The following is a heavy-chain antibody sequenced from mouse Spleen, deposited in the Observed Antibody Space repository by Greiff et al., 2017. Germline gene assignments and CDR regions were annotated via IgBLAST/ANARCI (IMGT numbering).Heavy chain of an antibody. CDR1: GFTFSSYG. Sequence: EVKLVESGGDLVKPGGSLKLSCAASGFTFSSYGMSWVRQTPDKRLEWVATISSGGSYTYYPDNVKGRFTISRDNAKNTLYLQMSSLKSEDTAMYYCARPLIYDGYYFDYWGQGTTLTVSS. V-gene: IGHV5-6*01. CDR3: ARPLIYDGYYFDY. D-gene: IGHD2-3*01. J-gene: IGHJ2*01. CDR2: ISSGGSYT.